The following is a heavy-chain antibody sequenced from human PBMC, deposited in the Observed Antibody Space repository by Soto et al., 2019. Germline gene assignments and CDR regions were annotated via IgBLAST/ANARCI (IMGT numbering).Heavy chain of an antibody. D-gene: IGHD3-16*02. CDR1: GFSLSTRGVG. V-gene: IGHV2-5*02. CDR3: AHLMITYGGVIGDDAFDM. CDR2: IYWDEDR. J-gene: IGHJ3*02. Sequence: SGPTLVNPTETLTLTCTFSGFSLSTRGVGVGWIHQPPGKALEWLAVIYWDEDRRYSPSLKSRLIITKDTSKNQVFLIMTNMDPVDTATYYCAHLMITYGGVIGDDAFDMWGQGTLVTVSS.